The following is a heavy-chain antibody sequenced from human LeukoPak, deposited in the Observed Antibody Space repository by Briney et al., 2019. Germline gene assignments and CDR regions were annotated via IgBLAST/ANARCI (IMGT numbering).Heavy chain of an antibody. Sequence: GGSLRLSCAGSGFIFNNYATHWVRQPPGKGLEWVSGISWNSGSIDYADSVKGRFTISRDNAKNSLYLQMNSLRVEDTAFYYCAKDNRRHYTSGPNPDSLHWGQGALVTVSS. V-gene: IGHV3-9*01. J-gene: IGHJ4*02. CDR1: GFIFNNYA. D-gene: IGHD6-19*01. CDR3: AKDNRRHYTSGPNPDSLH. CDR2: ISWNSGSI.